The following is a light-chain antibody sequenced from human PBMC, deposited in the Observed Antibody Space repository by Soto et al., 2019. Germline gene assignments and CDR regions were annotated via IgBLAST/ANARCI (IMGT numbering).Light chain of an antibody. CDR3: CSYAGSSIFRV. CDR1: SSDVGNYNL. Sequence: QSVLTQPASVSGSPGQSITISCTGTSSDVGNYNLVSWYQQHPGKAPKLIIYEVSKRPSGVSNRFSGSKSGNTASLTISGLQAEDEADYYCCSYAGSSIFRVFGGGTKLTVL. CDR2: EVS. J-gene: IGLJ2*01. V-gene: IGLV2-23*02.